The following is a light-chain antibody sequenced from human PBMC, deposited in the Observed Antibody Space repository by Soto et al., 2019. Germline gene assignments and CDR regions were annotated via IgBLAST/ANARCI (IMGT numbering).Light chain of an antibody. J-gene: IGKJ1*01. V-gene: IGKV3-11*01. CDR2: DAS. CDR3: QQRSNWPWT. CDR1: QSVRSN. Sequence: EIVLTQSPATLSLSPGERATLSCRASQSVRSNLAWYQQKPGQAPRLLIYDASNRATGIPGRFSGSGSGTDFTLTISNLEPEDFAVYYCQQRSNWPWTFGQGVKVEIK.